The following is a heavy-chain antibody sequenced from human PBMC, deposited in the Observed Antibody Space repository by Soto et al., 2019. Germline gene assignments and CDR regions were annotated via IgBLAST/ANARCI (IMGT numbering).Heavy chain of an antibody. CDR3: VQPPRSSPLPD. Sequence: LSETLSLTCAVYGGSFIGYYWSWIRQPPGKGLEWIGEINHSGSTNYNPSLKSRVTISVDTSKNQFSLKLSSVTAADTAVYYCVQPPRSSPLPDSAHGPPLAVS. J-gene: IGHJ1*01. CDR1: GGSFIGYY. CDR2: INHSGST. V-gene: IGHV4-34*01.